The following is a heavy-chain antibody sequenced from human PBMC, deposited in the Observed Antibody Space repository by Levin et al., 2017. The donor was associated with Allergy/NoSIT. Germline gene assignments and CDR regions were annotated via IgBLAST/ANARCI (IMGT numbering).Heavy chain of an antibody. D-gene: IGHD5-18*01. CDR2: ISGSGVRI. J-gene: IGHJ4*02. CDR1: GFSISNYA. CDR3: AKGGYSVGYNDY. V-gene: IGHV3-23*01. Sequence: GGSLRLSCGASGFSISNYAVSWVRQAPGKGLEWVSVISGSGVRIYYAESVKGRFTISRDMSKNTVYLQMSGLRGEDTAIYYCAKGGYSVGYNDYWGQGTLVTVSS.